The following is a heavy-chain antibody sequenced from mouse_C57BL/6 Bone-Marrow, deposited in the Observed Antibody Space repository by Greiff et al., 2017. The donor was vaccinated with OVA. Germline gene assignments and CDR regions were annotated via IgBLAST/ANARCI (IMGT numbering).Heavy chain of an antibody. Sequence: EVMFVESGGGLVKPGGSLKLSCAASGFTFSSYAMSWVRQTPEKRLEWVATISDGGSYTYYPDNVKGRFTISRDNAKNNLYLQMSHLKSEDTAMYYCARPIYYGRGAWFAYWGQGTLVTVSA. D-gene: IGHD1-1*01. CDR1: GFTFSSYA. V-gene: IGHV5-4*03. CDR3: ARPIYYGRGAWFAY. CDR2: ISDGGSYT. J-gene: IGHJ3*01.